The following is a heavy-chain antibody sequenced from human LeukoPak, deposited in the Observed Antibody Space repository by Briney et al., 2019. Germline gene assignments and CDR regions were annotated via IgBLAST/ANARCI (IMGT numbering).Heavy chain of an antibody. Sequence: GGSLRLSCAASGFIVSSNYISWVRQAPGKGLEWVSVIYSGGSTYYADSVKGRFTISRDNSKNPLYLQMNSLRAEDTAVYYCATPVPHGSDPSLYYYYMDVWGKGTTVTISS. CDR2: IYSGGST. D-gene: IGHD3-10*01. J-gene: IGHJ6*03. CDR3: ATPVPHGSDPSLYYYYMDV. CDR1: GFIVSSNY. V-gene: IGHV3-53*01.